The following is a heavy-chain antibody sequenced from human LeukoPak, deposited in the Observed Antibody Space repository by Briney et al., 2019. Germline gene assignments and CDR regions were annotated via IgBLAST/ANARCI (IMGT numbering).Heavy chain of an antibody. CDR3: ARPLYILTGYNPPYELGY. D-gene: IGHD3-9*01. CDR1: GFTFSSYW. CDR2: IKQDGSEK. V-gene: IGHV3-7*01. J-gene: IGHJ4*02. Sequence: GGSLRLSCAASGFTFSSYWMSWVRQAPGKGLEWVANIKQDGSEKYYVDSVKGRFTISRDNAKNSLYLQMNSLRAEDTAVYYCARPLYILTGYNPPYELGYWGQGTLVTVSS.